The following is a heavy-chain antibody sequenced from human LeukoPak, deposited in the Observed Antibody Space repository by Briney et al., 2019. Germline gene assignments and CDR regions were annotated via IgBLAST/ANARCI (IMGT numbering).Heavy chain of an antibody. D-gene: IGHD2-2*01. CDR2: INHSGST. CDR1: GGSFSGYY. CDR3: ARSYPSDRDFDY. J-gene: IGHJ4*02. Sequence: PSETLSLTCAVYGGSFSGYYWSWIRQPPGKGLEWIGEINHSGSTNYNPSLKSRVTISVDTSKNQFSLKLGSVTAADTAVYYCARSYPSDRDFDYWGQGTLVTVSS. V-gene: IGHV4-34*01.